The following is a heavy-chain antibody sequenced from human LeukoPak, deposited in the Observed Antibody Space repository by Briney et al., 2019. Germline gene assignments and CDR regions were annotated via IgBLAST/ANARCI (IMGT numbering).Heavy chain of an antibody. V-gene: IGHV4-61*05. CDR3: ARGRNYDFWSGPDY. CDR2: IYYSGST. Sequence: SETLSLTCTVSGGSISSSSYYWGWIRQPPGKGLEWIGYIYYSGSTNYNPSLKSRVTISVDTSKNQFSLKLSSVTAADTAVYYCARGRNYDFWSGPDYWGQGTLVTVSS. J-gene: IGHJ4*02. D-gene: IGHD3-3*01. CDR1: GGSISSSSYY.